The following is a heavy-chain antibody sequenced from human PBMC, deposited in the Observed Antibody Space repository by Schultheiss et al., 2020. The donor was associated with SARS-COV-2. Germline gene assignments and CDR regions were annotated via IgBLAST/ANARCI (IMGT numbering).Heavy chain of an antibody. V-gene: IGHV4-4*08. Sequence: SETLSLTCTVSGGSISTSYWSWIRQPPGKGLEWIGYIYTSGSTNYNPSLKSRVTMSVDTSKNQFSLKLSSVTAADTAVYYCARVSATMVQGIDYWGQGTLVTVS. D-gene: IGHD3-10*01. CDR1: GGSISTSY. CDR3: ARVSATMVQGIDY. CDR2: IYTSGST. J-gene: IGHJ4*02.